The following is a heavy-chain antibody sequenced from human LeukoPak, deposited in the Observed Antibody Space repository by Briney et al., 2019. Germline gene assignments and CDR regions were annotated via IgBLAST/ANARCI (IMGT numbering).Heavy chain of an antibody. Sequence: SQTLSLTCTVSGGSISSGSYYWSWIRQPAGKGLEWIGRIYTSGSTNYNPSLKSRVTISVDTSKNQFSLKLSSVTAAYTAVYYCARHPPSKWFDPWGQGTLITVSS. CDR1: GGSISSGSYY. CDR2: IYTSGST. J-gene: IGHJ5*02. CDR3: ARHPPSKWFDP. V-gene: IGHV4-61*02.